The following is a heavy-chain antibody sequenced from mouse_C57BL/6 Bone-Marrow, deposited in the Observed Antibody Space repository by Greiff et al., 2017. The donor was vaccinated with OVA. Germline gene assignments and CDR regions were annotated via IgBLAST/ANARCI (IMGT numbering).Heavy chain of an antibody. CDR3: ARDLSYYSNYYFDY. V-gene: IGHV3-6*01. CDR2: ISYDGSN. CDR1: GYSITSGYY. J-gene: IGHJ2*01. D-gene: IGHD2-5*01. Sequence: ESGPGLVKPSQSLSLTCSVTGYSITSGYYWNWIRQFPGNKLEWMGYISYDGSNNYNPSLKNRIPITRDTSKNQFFLKLNSVTTEDTATYYCARDLSYYSNYYFDYWGKGTTLTVSS.